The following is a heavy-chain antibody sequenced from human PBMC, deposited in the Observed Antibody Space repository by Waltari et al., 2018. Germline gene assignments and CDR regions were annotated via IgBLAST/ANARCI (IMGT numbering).Heavy chain of an antibody. Sequence: QLQLQESGPGLVKPSETLSLTCTVSGGSISSSSYYWGWIRQSPGKGLEWIGSIYYSGSTYYNPTLKSRVTISGDTSKNQCSLKLSSLTAADTAVYYCARHWKKSGYRFDPWGQGTLVTVSS. CDR2: IYYSGST. J-gene: IGHJ5*02. V-gene: IGHV4-39*01. D-gene: IGHD5-12*01. CDR3: ARHWKKSGYRFDP. CDR1: GGSISSSSYY.